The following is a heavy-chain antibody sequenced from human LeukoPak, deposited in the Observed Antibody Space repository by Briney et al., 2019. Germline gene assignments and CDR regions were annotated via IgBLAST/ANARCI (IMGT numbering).Heavy chain of an antibody. CDR2: FDPEDGET. CDR3: ATCSGWYIGMDV. CDR1: GYTLTELS. V-gene: IGHV1-24*01. D-gene: IGHD6-19*01. J-gene: IGHJ6*02. Sequence: ASVKVSCTVSGYTLTELSMHWVRQAPGKGLEWMGGFDPEDGETIYAQKFQGRVTMTEDTSTDTAYMELSSLRSEDTAVYYCATCSGWYIGMDVRGQGTTVTVSS.